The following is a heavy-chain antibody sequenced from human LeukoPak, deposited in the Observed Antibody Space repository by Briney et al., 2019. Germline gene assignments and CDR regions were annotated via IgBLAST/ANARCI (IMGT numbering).Heavy chain of an antibody. D-gene: IGHD5-18*01. CDR2: ISSNGGST. CDR1: GFTFSSYA. V-gene: IGHV3-64*01. Sequence: GGSLRLSCAASGFTFSSYAIQWVRQAPGKGLEYVSAISSNGGSTYYANSVKGRFTISRDNSKNTLYLQMGSLRVEDMAVYYCARWGTALDYWGQGTLVTVSS. CDR3: ARWGTALDY. J-gene: IGHJ4*02.